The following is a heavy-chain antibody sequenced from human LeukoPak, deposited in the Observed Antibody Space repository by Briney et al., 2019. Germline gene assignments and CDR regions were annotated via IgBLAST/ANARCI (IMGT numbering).Heavy chain of an antibody. CDR2: LYHTGST. J-gene: IGHJ2*01. CDR1: NFSISSGYY. Sequence: SETLSLTCTVSNFSISSGYYWGWTRQPPGKGLEWIGSLYHTGSTYYNPSLKSRVASSVDTSKNQFSLKLSSVTAADTAVYYCARSPLRWRSYWYFDLWGRGTLVTVSS. CDR3: ARSPLRWRSYWYFDL. D-gene: IGHD5-24*01. V-gene: IGHV4-38-2*02.